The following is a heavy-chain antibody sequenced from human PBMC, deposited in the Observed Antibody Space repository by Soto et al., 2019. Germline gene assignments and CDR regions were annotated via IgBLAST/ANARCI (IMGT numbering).Heavy chain of an antibody. D-gene: IGHD3-10*01. Sequence: QVQLQQWGAGLLKPSETLSLTCAVYGGSFSGYYWSGIRQSPGKGLDWLGQINHIGRTNYKPSLQSPVTRSVDTSKSQFSQKPSSVTAADTSVYYCAIGCTHLWSYSIGDYWGQGTQVTVSS. J-gene: IGHJ4*02. CDR2: INHIGRT. V-gene: IGHV4-34*01. CDR1: GGSFSGYY. CDR3: AIGCTHLWSYSIGDY.